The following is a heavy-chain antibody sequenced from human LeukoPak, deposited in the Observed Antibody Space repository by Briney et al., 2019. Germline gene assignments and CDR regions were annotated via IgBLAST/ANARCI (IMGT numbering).Heavy chain of an antibody. V-gene: IGHV4-39*01. CDR3: AVPGLGYSYGNWFDP. D-gene: IGHD5-18*01. Sequence: NSSETLSLTCTVSGVSISSSSYYWGWIRQPPGKGLEWIGSIYYSGSTYYNPSLKSRVTISVDTSKNQFSLKLSSVTAADTAVYYCAVPGLGYSYGNWFDPWGQGTLVTVSS. CDR2: IYYSGST. J-gene: IGHJ5*02. CDR1: GVSISSSSYY.